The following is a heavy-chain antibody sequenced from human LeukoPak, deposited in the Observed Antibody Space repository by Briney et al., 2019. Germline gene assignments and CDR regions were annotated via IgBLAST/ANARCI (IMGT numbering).Heavy chain of an antibody. Sequence: GGSLRLSCAASGFTFSGSTMSWVRQAPGKGLEWVSGISGSGGTTRHADSVKGRFTISRDNSKNTLYLLMNSLRAEDTAVYYCARDRGIVVVPTLFDYWGQGTLVTVSS. V-gene: IGHV3-23*01. D-gene: IGHD2-2*01. CDR3: ARDRGIVVVPTLFDY. CDR1: GFTFSGST. J-gene: IGHJ4*02. CDR2: ISGSGGTT.